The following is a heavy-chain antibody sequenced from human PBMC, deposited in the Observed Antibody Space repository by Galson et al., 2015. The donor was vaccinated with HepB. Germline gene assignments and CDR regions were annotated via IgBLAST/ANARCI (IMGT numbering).Heavy chain of an antibody. V-gene: IGHV3-74*01. Sequence: SLRLSCAASGFTFSSYWMHWVRQVPGKGLVWVARIHSDGSSTSYADSVKGRFTISRDNAKNSLYLQMNSLRAEDTAVYYCARDGYCTNGVCYSPSYYYYGMDVWGQGTTVTVSS. D-gene: IGHD2-8*01. CDR2: IHSDGSST. CDR3: ARDGYCTNGVCYSPSYYYYGMDV. J-gene: IGHJ6*02. CDR1: GFTFSSYW.